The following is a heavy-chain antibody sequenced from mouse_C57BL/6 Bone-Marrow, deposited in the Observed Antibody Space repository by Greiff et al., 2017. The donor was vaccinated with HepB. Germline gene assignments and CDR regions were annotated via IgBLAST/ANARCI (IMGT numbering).Heavy chain of an antibody. CDR2: IYPGDGDT. J-gene: IGHJ2*01. D-gene: IGHD1-1*01. CDR3: ARHDGSSYFDY. CDR1: GYAFSSSW. V-gene: IGHV1-82*01. Sequence: QVQLQQSGPELVKPGASVKISCKASGYAFSSSWMNWVKQRPGKGLEWIGRIYPGDGDTNYNGKFKGKATLTADKSSSTAYMQLSSLTSEDSAVYFCARHDGSSYFDYWGQGTTLTVSS.